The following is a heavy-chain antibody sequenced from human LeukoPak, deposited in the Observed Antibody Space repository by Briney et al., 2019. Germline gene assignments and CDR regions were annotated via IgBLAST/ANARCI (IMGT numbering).Heavy chain of an antibody. CDR1: GFLFSRYW. CDR2: IKEDGSEK. V-gene: IGHV3-7*01. D-gene: IGHD1-14*01. CDR3: ARDSFETDIDY. Sequence: GGSLRLSCAASGFLFSRYWMSWVRQAPGKGLEWVANIKEDGSEKHYVESMKGRFTISRDNVKNSLYLQINSLRAEDTAVYYCARDSFETDIDYWGQGTLVTVSS. J-gene: IGHJ4*02.